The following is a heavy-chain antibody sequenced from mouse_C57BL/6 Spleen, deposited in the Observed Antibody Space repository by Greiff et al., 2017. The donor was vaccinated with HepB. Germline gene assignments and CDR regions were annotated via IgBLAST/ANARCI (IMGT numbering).Heavy chain of an antibody. Sequence: VQLQQSGPELVKPGASVKISCKASGYAFRSSWMNWVKQRPGKGLEWIGRIYPGDGDTNYNGKFKGKATLTADKSSSTAYMQLSSLTSEDSAVYFCARGRQRRLPFDYWGQGTTLTVSS. V-gene: IGHV1-82*01. D-gene: IGHD3-2*02. CDR2: IYPGDGDT. J-gene: IGHJ2*01. CDR1: GYAFRSSW. CDR3: ARGRQRRLPFDY.